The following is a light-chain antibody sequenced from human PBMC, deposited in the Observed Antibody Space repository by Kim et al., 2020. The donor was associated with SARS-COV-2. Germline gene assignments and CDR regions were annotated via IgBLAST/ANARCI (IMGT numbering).Light chain of an antibody. Sequence: ASVGDSVTINCRASQGISSHLAWFQQKPGKAPKPLIYDESSLQSGVPSKFSGSGSGTDFTLTISSRQPEDFATYYCQQYSRYPVTFGQGTKLEI. CDR1: QGISSH. CDR3: QQYSRYPVT. J-gene: IGKJ2*01. CDR2: DES. V-gene: IGKV1-16*02.